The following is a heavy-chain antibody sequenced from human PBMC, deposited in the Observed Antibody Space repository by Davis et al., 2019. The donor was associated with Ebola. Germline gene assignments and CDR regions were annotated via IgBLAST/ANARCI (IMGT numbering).Heavy chain of an antibody. D-gene: IGHD3-3*01. CDR1: GFTFSSYW. CDR2: ISWNSGSI. Sequence: SLKISCAASGFTFSSYWMHWVRQAPGKGLEWVSGISWNSGSIGYADSVKGRFTISRDNAKNSLYLQMNRLRAEDTAVYYCAKALFPLEYYGMDVWGQGTTVTVSS. V-gene: IGHV3-9*01. J-gene: IGHJ6*02. CDR3: AKALFPLEYYGMDV.